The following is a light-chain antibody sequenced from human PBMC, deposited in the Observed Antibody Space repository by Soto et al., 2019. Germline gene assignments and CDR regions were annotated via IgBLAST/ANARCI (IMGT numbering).Light chain of an antibody. V-gene: IGKV1-5*03. J-gene: IGKJ1*01. Sequence: DIQMTQSPSSLSASVGDRVTITCRGSQTIGGCVAWYRQKPGEAPRLLVYKGCILASGVASRFSGSGCGTEITITISILQPDDSASYYCQQYNCYSTFGQGTKVDIK. CDR2: KGC. CDR3: QQYNCYST. CDR1: QTIGGC.